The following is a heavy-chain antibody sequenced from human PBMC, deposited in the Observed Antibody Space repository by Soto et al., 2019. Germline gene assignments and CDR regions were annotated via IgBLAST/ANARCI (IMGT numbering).Heavy chain of an antibody. V-gene: IGHV3-33*01. CDR3: ARPTYSGTWDGVYFDY. D-gene: IGHD5-12*01. CDR1: GFIFRSYG. J-gene: IGHJ4*02. Sequence: QVQLVESGGGVVQPGRSLRLSCAASGFIFRSYGMHWVRQAPGKGLEWVAVIYYDGSDKYYTDSVKGRFTISRDNSQNTLYLQMNSLRAEDTAVYYCARPTYSGTWDGVYFDYWGQGTLVTVSS. CDR2: IYYDGSDK.